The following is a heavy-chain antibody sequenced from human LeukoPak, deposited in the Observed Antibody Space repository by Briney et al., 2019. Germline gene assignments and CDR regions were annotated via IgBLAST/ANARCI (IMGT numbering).Heavy chain of an antibody. Sequence: GASVKVSCKASGYTFTAYFIHWVRQAPGQGLEWMGWMNPNSGNTGYAQKFQGRVTMTRNTSISTAYMELSSLRSEDTAVYYCARGRTTFFPPYYWGQGTLVTVSS. CDR3: ARGRTTFFPPYY. V-gene: IGHV1-8*02. CDR1: GYTFTAYF. D-gene: IGHD3-3*01. CDR2: MNPNSGNT. J-gene: IGHJ4*02.